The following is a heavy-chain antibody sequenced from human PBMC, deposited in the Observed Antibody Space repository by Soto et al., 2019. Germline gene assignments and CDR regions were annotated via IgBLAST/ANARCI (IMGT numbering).Heavy chain of an antibody. J-gene: IGHJ4*02. CDR1: GFTFSDYA. V-gene: IGHV3-48*02. CDR3: TREGI. Sequence: PGGSLRLSCAASGFTFSDYAMNWVRQVPGKGLEWISQIASSGTPIYYADSVRGRFTTSRDNAENSLYLQMNSLRDEDTAVYFCTREGIWGQGTLVTVSS. CDR2: IASSGTPI.